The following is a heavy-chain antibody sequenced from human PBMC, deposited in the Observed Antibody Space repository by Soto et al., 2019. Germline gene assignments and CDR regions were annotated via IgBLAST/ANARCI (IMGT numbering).Heavy chain of an antibody. CDR3: ARALRYCSSPSRLYYFDY. D-gene: IGHD2-2*01. J-gene: IGHJ4*02. Sequence: QVQLVQSGAEVKKPGASVKVSCKASGYTFPNYDINWVRQATGQGLEWMGWMNPNTGNTGYSQKFQGRVAMTRNTSISTAYMELSGLRSEDTAVYYCARALRYCSSPSRLYYFDYWGQGTLVTVSS. CDR2: MNPNTGNT. V-gene: IGHV1-8*01. CDR1: GYTFPNYD.